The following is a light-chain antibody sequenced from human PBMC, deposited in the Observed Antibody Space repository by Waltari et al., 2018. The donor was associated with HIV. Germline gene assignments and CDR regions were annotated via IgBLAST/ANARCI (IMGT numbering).Light chain of an antibody. CDR2: DVT. CDR1: SSDVGGYDY. V-gene: IGLV2-11*03. J-gene: IGLJ1*01. CDR3: CSYAGTSTFYV. Sequence: GSPGQSVTISCTGTSSDVGGYDYVSWYQQRPGKAPKLMIYDVTKRPSGVPDRFSGSKSGNTASLTISGLQAEDDNDYYCCSYAGTSTFYVFGTGTKVTVL.